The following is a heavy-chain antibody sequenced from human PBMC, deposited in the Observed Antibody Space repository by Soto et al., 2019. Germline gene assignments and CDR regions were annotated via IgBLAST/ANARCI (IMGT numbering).Heavy chain of an antibody. CDR3: ARKGTTGHLDY. V-gene: IGHV4-34*01. CDR1: GGSFSGYY. J-gene: IGHJ4*02. Sequence: QVQLQQWGAGLLKPSETLSLTCAVYGGSFSGYYWSWIRQPPGKGLEWIGEINHSGSTNYNPSLKSRVTISGDTSKNQFSLKLSSVTAADTAVYYCARKGTTGHLDYWGQGTLVTVSS. CDR2: INHSGST. D-gene: IGHD4-17*01.